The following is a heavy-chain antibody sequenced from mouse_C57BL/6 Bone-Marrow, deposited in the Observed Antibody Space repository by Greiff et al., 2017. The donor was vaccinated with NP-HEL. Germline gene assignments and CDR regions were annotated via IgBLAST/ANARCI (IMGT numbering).Heavy chain of an antibody. CDR1: GFTFSSYA. D-gene: IGHD2-3*01. J-gene: IGHJ3*01. V-gene: IGHV5-9-1*02. Sequence: EVKVEESGEGLVKPGGSLKLSCAASGFTFSSYAMSWVRQTPEKRLEWVAYISSGGDYIYYADTVKGRFTISRDNARNTLYLQMSSLKSEDTAMYYCTRGGYYVAYWGQGTLVTVSA. CDR3: TRGGYYVAY. CDR2: ISSGGDYI.